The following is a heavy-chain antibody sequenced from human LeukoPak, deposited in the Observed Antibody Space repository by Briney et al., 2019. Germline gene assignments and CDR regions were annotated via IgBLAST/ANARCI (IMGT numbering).Heavy chain of an antibody. D-gene: IGHD5-24*01. J-gene: IGHJ4*02. CDR3: GSLHRDDYNPLDY. CDR2: ISSSSSSYI. V-gene: IGHV3-21*01. CDR1: GFTFSSYS. Sequence: GGSLRLSCAASGFTFSSYSMNWVRQAPGKRLEWVSSISSSSSSYIYYADSVKGRFTISRDNAKNSLYLQMNSPRAEDTAVYYCGSLHRDDYNPLDYWGQGTLVTVSS.